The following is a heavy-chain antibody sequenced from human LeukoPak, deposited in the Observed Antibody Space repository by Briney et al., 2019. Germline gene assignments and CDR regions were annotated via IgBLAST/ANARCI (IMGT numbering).Heavy chain of an antibody. V-gene: IGHV3-20*04. CDR2: INWNGGTT. D-gene: IGHD6-13*01. Sequence: GGSLRLSCATSGFRFVDYGLSWVRQAPGKGLEWLSAINWNGGTTEYADSVKGRFTISRDNAKNSLYLQMDSLRAEDTAFYYCARDRMGTSYSVSHFDSWGQGTLVTVSS. CDR3: ARDRMGTSYSVSHFDS. CDR1: GFRFVDYG. J-gene: IGHJ4*02.